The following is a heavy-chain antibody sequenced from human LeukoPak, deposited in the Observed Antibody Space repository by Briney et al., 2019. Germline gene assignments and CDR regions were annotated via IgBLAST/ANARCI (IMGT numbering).Heavy chain of an antibody. CDR3: ARRERLSDSSGYYSTDFDY. CDR2: INPNSGGT. V-gene: IGHV1-2*02. D-gene: IGHD3-22*01. J-gene: IGHJ4*02. CDR1: GYTFTGYY. Sequence: ASVKVSCKASGYTFTGYYMHWVRQAPGQGLEWMGWINPNSGGTNYAQKFQGRVTMTRDTSISTAYMELSRLRSDDTAVYYCARRERLSDSSGYYSTDFDYWGQGTLVTVSS.